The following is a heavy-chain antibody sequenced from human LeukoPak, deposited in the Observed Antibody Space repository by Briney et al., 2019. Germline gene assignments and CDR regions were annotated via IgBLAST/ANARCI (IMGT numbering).Heavy chain of an antibody. CDR3: ARDRGSDEDYFDY. V-gene: IGHV3-11*04. D-gene: IGHD1-1*01. Sequence: GGSLRLSCAASGFTFSDYYTSWIRQASGKGLEWVSYISSSGSTIYYADSVKGRFTISRDNAKNSLYLQMNSLRAEDTAVYYCARDRGSDEDYFDYWGQGTLVTVSS. J-gene: IGHJ4*02. CDR2: ISSSGSTI. CDR1: GFTFSDYY.